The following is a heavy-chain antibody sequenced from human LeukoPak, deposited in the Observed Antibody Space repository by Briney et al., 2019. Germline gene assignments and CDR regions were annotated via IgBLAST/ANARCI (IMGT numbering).Heavy chain of an antibody. CDR3: ARAPGILTGAHRYNWFDP. CDR1: GGSFSGYY. D-gene: IGHD3-9*01. CDR2: INHSGST. J-gene: IGHJ5*02. Sequence: PSETLSLTCAVYGGSFSGYYWSWIRQPPGKGLEWIGEINHSGSTNYNPSLKSRVTISVDTSKNQFSLKLSSVTAADTAVYYCARAPGILTGAHRYNWFDPWGQGTLVTVSS. V-gene: IGHV4-34*01.